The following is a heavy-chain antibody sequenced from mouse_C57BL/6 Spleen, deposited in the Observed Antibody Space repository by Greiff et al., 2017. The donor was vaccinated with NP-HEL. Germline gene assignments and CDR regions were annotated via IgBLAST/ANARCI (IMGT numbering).Heavy chain of an antibody. CDR2: ISYDGSN. CDR1: GYSITSGHY. D-gene: IGHD2-3*01. Sequence: EVHLVESGPGLVKPSQSLSLTCSVTGYSITSGHYWNWIRQFPGNKLEWMGYISYDGSNNYKPYLKNRITITREKSKIQFFLKLTSVTTEDTATYYFARDLVIYDCYYDAMDYWGQGTSVTVSS. J-gene: IGHJ4*01. V-gene: IGHV3-6*01. CDR3: ARDLVIYDCYYDAMDY.